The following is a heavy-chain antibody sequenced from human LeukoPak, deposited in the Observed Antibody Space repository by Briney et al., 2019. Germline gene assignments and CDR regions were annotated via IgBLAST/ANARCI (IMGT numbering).Heavy chain of an antibody. CDR2: ISSSSSTI. CDR3: ARDRRGYEPRYNWFDP. V-gene: IGHV3-48*04. D-gene: IGHD5-12*01. J-gene: IGHJ5*02. CDR1: GFTFSSHW. Sequence: GGSLRLSCAASGFTFSSHWMHWVRQAPGKGLVWVSHISSSSSTIYYADSVKGRFTISRDNAKNSLYLQMNSLRAEDTAVYYCARDRRGYEPRYNWFDPWGQGTLVTVSS.